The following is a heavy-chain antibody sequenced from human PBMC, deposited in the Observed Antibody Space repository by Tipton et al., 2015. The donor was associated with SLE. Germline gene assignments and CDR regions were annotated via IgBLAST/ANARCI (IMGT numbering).Heavy chain of an antibody. Sequence: TLSLTCTVSGGSISSYYWSWIRQPPGKGLEWIGYIYYSGSTNYNPSLKSRVTISVDTSKNQFSLKLSSVTAAGTAVYYCARWVLRPARPFDIWGQGTMVTVSS. CDR3: ARWVLRPARPFDI. V-gene: IGHV4-59*12. CDR1: GGSISSYY. J-gene: IGHJ3*02. D-gene: IGHD1-26*01. CDR2: IYYSGST.